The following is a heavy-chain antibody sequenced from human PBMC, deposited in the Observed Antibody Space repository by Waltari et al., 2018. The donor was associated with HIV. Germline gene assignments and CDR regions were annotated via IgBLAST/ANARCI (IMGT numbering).Heavy chain of an antibody. Sequence: EVYLVQSRAEVKNSGESLKISCKGSGYNFTNYWIGWVRQMPGKGLEWIGILYPGNSDTRYSPSFQGQVTISADKSISTAYLQWSSVRASDTAMYYCARRSVSGSANWFDPWGRGTLVTVSS. CDR2: LYPGNSDT. D-gene: IGHD2-15*01. J-gene: IGHJ5*02. V-gene: IGHV5-51*01. CDR1: GYNFTNYW. CDR3: ARRSVSGSANWFDP.